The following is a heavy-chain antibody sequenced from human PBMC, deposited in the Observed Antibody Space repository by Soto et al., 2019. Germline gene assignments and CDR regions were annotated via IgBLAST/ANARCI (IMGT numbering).Heavy chain of an antibody. V-gene: IGHV1-3*01. Sequence: ASVKRSCKASGYRFTIYARHWGRKDTRQRLEWMGWINAGNANPSGGSTSYAQKFQGRVTMTRDTSTSTVYMELSSLRSEDTAVYYCARGSGSYYDAFDIWGQGTMVTVSS. D-gene: IGHD1-26*01. CDR3: ARGSGSYYDAFDI. CDR1: GYRFTIYA. CDR2: INAGNANPSGGST. J-gene: IGHJ3*02.